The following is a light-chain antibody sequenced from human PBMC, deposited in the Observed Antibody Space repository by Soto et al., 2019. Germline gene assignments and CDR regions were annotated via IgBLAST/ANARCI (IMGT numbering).Light chain of an antibody. J-gene: IGLJ1*01. V-gene: IGLV2-14*03. CDR2: DVS. CDR3: SSYTSSNTYV. CDR1: TSDIGFSYY. Sequence: SVLTQPASVSGSPGQSITISCTGTTSDIGFSYYVSWYQQHPDKAPKLIIYDVSDRPSGVSDRFSGSKSGNTASLTISGLQAEDAADYYCSSYTSSNTYVFGTGTKVTVL.